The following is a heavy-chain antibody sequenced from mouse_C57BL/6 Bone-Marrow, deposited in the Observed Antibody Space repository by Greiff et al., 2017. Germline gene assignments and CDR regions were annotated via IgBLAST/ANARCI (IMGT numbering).Heavy chain of an antibody. D-gene: IGHD1-1*01. CDR2: IFPGSGST. V-gene: IGHV1-9*01. CDR3: ARDGSSYRAFGA. CDR1: GYTFTGYW. Sequence: VKLQESGAELMKPGASVKLSCKATGYTFTGYWIEWVKQRPGHGLEWIGEIFPGSGSTNYNEQFKGKATFTAATSSNTAYLQLSSLTTADSAISYCARDGSSYRAFGAWGTGTTVTASS. J-gene: IGHJ1*03.